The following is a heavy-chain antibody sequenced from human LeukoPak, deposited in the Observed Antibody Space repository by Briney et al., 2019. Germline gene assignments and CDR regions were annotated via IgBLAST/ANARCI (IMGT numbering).Heavy chain of an antibody. D-gene: IGHD3-10*01. CDR2: ISSSSSYI. J-gene: IGHJ6*04. CDR3: VSQTMVRGVPPTHYYYYGMDV. Sequence: PGGSLRLSCAASGFTFSSHSMNWVRQAPGKGLEWVSSISSSSSYIYYADSVKGRFTISRDNAKNSLYLQMNSLRAEDTAVYYCVSQTMVRGVPPTHYYYYGMDVWGKGTAVTVSS. V-gene: IGHV3-21*01. CDR1: GFTFSSHS.